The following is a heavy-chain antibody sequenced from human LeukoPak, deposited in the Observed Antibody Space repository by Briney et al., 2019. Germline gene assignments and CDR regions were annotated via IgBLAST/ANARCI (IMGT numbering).Heavy chain of an antibody. J-gene: IGHJ4*02. Sequence: ASVKVSCKASGGTFSSYAISWVRQAPGQGLEWMGGIIPIFGTANYAQKFQGRVTITADESTSTAYMELRSLRSDDTAVYYCAREGGSGWFGEFAWYFDYWGQGTLVTVSS. CDR2: IIPIFGTA. CDR1: GGTFSSYA. V-gene: IGHV1-69*13. D-gene: IGHD3-10*01. CDR3: AREGGSGWFGEFAWYFDY.